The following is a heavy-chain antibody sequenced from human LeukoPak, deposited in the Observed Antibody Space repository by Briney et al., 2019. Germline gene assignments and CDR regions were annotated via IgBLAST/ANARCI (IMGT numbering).Heavy chain of an antibody. CDR1: GGSISSYY. CDR3: ARVRLVAGTFDY. J-gene: IGHJ4*02. D-gene: IGHD6-19*01. Sequence: PSETLSLTCTVSGGSISSYYWSWIRQPPGKGLEWIGYIYYSGSTNYNPSLKSRVAISVDTSKNQFSLKLSSVTAADTAVYYCARVRLVAGTFDYWGQGTLVTVPS. CDR2: IYYSGST. V-gene: IGHV4-59*01.